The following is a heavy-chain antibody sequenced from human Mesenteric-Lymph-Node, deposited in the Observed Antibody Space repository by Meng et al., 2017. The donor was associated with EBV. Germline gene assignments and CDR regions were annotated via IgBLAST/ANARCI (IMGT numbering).Heavy chain of an antibody. Sequence: QLWGSVPGLADSAKNLSITGTDSGGSIRSSRYYGGWIRQPPGKGLEWIGSTYYSGTTHYNPSLKSRVTILVDTSKNQFSLRLRSVTAAATAVYYCARISHYIDSSGSQQYYFDYWGQGTLVTVSS. CDR3: ARISHYIDSSGSQQYYFDY. CDR2: TYYSGTT. V-gene: IGHV4-39*07. CDR1: GGSIRSSRYY. D-gene: IGHD3-22*01. J-gene: IGHJ4*02.